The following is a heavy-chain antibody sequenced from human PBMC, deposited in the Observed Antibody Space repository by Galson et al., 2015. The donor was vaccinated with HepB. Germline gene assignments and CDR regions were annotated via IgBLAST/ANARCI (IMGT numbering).Heavy chain of an antibody. V-gene: IGHV1-18*01. CDR2: ISAYNGNT. CDR1: GYTFTSYG. J-gene: IGHJ4*02. CDR3: ARVSVGGITMVRGVIITGEFDY. Sequence: SVKVSCKASGYTFTSYGISWVRQAPGQGLEWMGWISAYNGNTNYAQKLQGRVTMTTDTSTSTAYMELRSLRSDDTAVYYCARVSVGGITMVRGVIITGEFDYWGQGTLVTVSS. D-gene: IGHD3-10*01.